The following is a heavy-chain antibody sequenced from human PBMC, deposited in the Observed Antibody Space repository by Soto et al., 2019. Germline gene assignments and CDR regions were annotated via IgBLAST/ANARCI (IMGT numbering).Heavy chain of an antibody. CDR3: ARCATHGSSWYFWFDP. V-gene: IGHV1-69*01. CDR1: GGTFSTYP. J-gene: IGHJ5*02. D-gene: IGHD6-13*01. Sequence: QVQLVQSGAEVRMPGSSVKVSCKASGGTFSTYPINWVRQAPGQGLEWMGGIIPLFGTTNYAQKFKVRVTITADESTSTAYMELRSLRAEDAAVYYCARCATHGSSWYFWFDPWGQGTLVTVSS. CDR2: IIPLFGTT.